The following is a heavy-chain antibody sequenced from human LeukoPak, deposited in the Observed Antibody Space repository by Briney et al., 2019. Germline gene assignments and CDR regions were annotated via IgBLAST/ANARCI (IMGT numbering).Heavy chain of an antibody. V-gene: IGHV3-9*01. CDR2: ISWNSGSI. CDR3: TKDMGGRRSCYLSAAFDI. J-gene: IGHJ3*02. D-gene: IGHD3-10*01. CDR1: GFIFNDYG. Sequence: GGSLRLSCAGSGFIFNDYGMHWVRQAPGKGLEWVSGISWNSGSIGYADSVKGRFTISRDNARNSLYLQMNRLRDEDTALYYCTKDMGGRRSCYLSAAFDIWGQGTMVTVSS.